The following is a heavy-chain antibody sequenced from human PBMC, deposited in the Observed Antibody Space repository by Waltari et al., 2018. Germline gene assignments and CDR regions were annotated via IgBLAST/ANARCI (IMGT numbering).Heavy chain of an antibody. CDR3: ARSGATEDLDYYYYYYMDV. CDR1: GGSFSGYY. CDR2: INHSGST. Sequence: QVQLQQWGAGLLKPSETLSLTCAVYGGSFSGYYWSWIRQPPGKGLEWIGEINHSGSTNYNPSLKSRVTISVDTSKNQFSLKLSSVTAADTAVYYCARSGATEDLDYYYYYYMDVWGKGTTVTVSS. D-gene: IGHD1-26*01. V-gene: IGHV4-34*01. J-gene: IGHJ6*03.